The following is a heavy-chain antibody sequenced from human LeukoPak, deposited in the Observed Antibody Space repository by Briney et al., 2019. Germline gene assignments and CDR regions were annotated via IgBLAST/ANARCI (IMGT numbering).Heavy chain of an antibody. CDR1: TYSISSGYY. J-gene: IGHJ2*01. V-gene: IGHV4-38-2*01. Sequence: PSETLSLTCAVSTYSISSGYYWGWIRQPPGGGLEWVGILYYSGSTYYNPSLKSRVTISIDTSKNQFSLKLSSVTAADTAMYYCPRSSRYSDWYFDLWGRGTLVTVSS. CDR2: LYYSGST. CDR3: PRSSRYSDWYFDL. D-gene: IGHD2-15*01.